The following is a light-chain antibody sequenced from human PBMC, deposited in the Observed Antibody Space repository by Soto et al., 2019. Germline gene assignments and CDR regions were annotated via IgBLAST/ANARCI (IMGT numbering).Light chain of an antibody. CDR1: QSIRSN. CDR3: QQYGSSPLT. J-gene: IGKJ4*01. CDR2: GAS. V-gene: IGKV3-20*01. Sequence: EIVMTKSPATLSVSPGERASLSCRASQSIRSNLAWYQQKPGQAPRLLIYGASSRATGIPDRFSGSGSGTDFTLTISRLEPEDFVVYYCQQYGSSPLTFGGGTKVDVK.